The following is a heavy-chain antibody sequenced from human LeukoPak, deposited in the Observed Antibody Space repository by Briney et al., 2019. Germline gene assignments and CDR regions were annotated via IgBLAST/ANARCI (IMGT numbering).Heavy chain of an antibody. CDR1: GFTFSSYE. D-gene: IGHD1-26*01. Sequence: GGSLRLSCAASGFTFSSYEMNWVRQAPGKGLEWVSYISSSGSTIYYADSVKGRFTISRDNAKNSVYLQMNSLKTEDTAVYYCTTDYLVGATHYYYYMDVWGKGTTVTVSS. CDR2: ISSSGSTI. J-gene: IGHJ6*03. V-gene: IGHV3-48*03. CDR3: TTDYLVGATHYYYYMDV.